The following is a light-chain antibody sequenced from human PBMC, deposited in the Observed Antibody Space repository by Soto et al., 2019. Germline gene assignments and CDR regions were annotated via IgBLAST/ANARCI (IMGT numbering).Light chain of an antibody. J-gene: IGKJ4*01. CDR3: QQYNSYPLT. CDR2: AVS. V-gene: IGKV1-16*01. Sequence: DIHMTQSPSSLSASVGDRVTITCRASQGVNTYFAWFQQKPGKAPKSLIYAVSTLRSGVPSRFSGSGSGTDFTLTISSLQPEDSATYYCQQYNSYPLTFGGGTKVDIK. CDR1: QGVNTY.